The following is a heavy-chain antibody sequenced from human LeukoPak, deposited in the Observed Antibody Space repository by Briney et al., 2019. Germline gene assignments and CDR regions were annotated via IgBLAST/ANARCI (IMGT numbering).Heavy chain of an antibody. CDR3: AKAGQGSSWYGSFDY. V-gene: IGHV3-53*05. CDR1: GFTVSSNY. Sequence: GGSLRLSCAASGFTVSSNYMSLVRQAPGKGLEWVSVIYSGGSTYYADSVKGRLTISRDNAKNSLYLQMNSLRAEDMALYYCAKAGQGSSWYGSFDYWGQGTLVTVSS. D-gene: IGHD6-13*01. J-gene: IGHJ4*02. CDR2: IYSGGST.